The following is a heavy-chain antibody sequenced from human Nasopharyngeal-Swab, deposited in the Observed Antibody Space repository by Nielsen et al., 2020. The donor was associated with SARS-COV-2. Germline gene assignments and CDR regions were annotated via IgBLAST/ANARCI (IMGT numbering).Heavy chain of an antibody. Sequence: ASVKVSCKASGYFFTSYYMHSVRQAPGQGLEWMVIINPSGGSTSYAQKFQGRVTMTRDTSTSTVYMQLSSLRSEDTAVYYCARDSSHDAFDIWGQGTMVTVSS. CDR3: ARDSSHDAFDI. J-gene: IGHJ3*02. CDR1: GYFFTSYY. V-gene: IGHV1-46*01. CDR2: INPSGGST.